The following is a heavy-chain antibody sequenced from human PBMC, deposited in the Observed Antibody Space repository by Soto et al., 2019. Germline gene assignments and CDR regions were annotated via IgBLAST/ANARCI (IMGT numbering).Heavy chain of an antibody. CDR2: MSYDGSNE. Sequence: QVQLVESGGGVVQPGRSLRLSCAASGFTFSHYAMHWVRQAPGKGLEGVALMSYDGSNEYYADSVKGRFTISRDNSTDSLYLHMNSLRAEDTAVYYCAKYGSHNFDSWGQGTLVTVSS. D-gene: IGHD1-26*01. J-gene: IGHJ4*02. V-gene: IGHV3-30*18. CDR1: GFTFSHYA. CDR3: AKYGSHNFDS.